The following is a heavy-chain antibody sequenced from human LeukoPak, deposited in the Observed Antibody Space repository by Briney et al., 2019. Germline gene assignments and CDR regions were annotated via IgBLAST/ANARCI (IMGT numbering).Heavy chain of an antibody. CDR1: GFTFSSYS. Sequence: PGGSLRLSCAASGFTFSSYSMNWVRQAPGKGLEWVSSISSSSSYIYYADSVKGRFTISRDNAKNSLYLQMNSLRAEDTAVYYCARGRGIAAMYGMGVWGQGTTVTVSS. J-gene: IGHJ6*02. D-gene: IGHD6-13*01. CDR2: ISSSSSYI. CDR3: ARGRGIAAMYGMGV. V-gene: IGHV3-21*01.